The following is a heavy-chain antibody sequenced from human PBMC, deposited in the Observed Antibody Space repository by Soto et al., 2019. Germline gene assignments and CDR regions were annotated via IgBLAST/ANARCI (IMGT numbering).Heavy chain of an antibody. J-gene: IGHJ4*02. CDR2: ISGSGGST. V-gene: IGHV3-23*01. CDR3: AKGREVFGELYRFSLVY. D-gene: IGHD3-10*02. Sequence: GGSLRLSCAASGFTFSSYAMSWVRQAPGKGLEWVSAISGSGGSTYYADSVKGRFTISRDNSKNTLYLQMNSLRAEDTAVYYCAKGREVFGELYRFSLVYWGQGTLVTVSS. CDR1: GFTFSSYA.